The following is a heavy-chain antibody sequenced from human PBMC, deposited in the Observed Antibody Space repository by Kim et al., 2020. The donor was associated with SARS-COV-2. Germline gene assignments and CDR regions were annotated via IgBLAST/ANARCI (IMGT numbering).Heavy chain of an antibody. J-gene: IGHJ6*02. D-gene: IGHD3-10*01. CDR3: ARDRRFGELLPYYYYYYGMDV. CDR1: GYTFTSYG. V-gene: IGHV1-18*01. CDR2: ISAYNGNT. Sequence: ASVKVSCKASGYTFTSYGISWVRQAPGQGLEWMGWISAYNGNTNYAQKLQGRVTMTTDTSTSTAYMELRSLRSDDTAVYYCARDRRFGELLPYYYYYYGMDVWGQGTTVTVSS.